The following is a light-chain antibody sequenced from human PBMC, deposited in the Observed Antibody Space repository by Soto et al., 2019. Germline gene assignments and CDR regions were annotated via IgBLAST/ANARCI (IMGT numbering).Light chain of an antibody. CDR2: AAS. CDR1: QGISSW. V-gene: IGKV1-12*01. CDR3: QQYENLPT. J-gene: IGKJ5*01. Sequence: DIQMTQSPSSVSASVGDRVTITCRASQGISSWLAWYQQKPGKAPKLLIYAASSLQSGVPSRFRGSGSGTDFTFTISRLQPEDIATYYCQQYENLPTFGQGTRLEIK.